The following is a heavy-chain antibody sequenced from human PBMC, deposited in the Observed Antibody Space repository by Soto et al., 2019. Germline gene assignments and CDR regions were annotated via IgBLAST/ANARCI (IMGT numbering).Heavy chain of an antibody. D-gene: IGHD3-10*01. V-gene: IGHV1-46*03. CDR2: INPSGGST. J-gene: IGHJ4*02. CDR3: SRGGSTWPFDD. Sequence: ASVKVSCKASGYTFTTYYMHWVRQAPGQGLEWMGMINPSGGSTSYAQKFQDRVTMTRDTSTSTVYMELSSLRSEDTAVYYCSRGGSTWPFDDWGQGTPVTVSS. CDR1: GYTFTTYY.